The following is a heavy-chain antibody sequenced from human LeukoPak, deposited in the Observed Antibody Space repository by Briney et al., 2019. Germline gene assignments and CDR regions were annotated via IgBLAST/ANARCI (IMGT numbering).Heavy chain of an antibody. D-gene: IGHD6-19*01. CDR3: ARVRDSSGWSEIDY. J-gene: IGHJ4*02. V-gene: IGHV1-18*04. CDR1: GYTFTSNG. CDR2: ISAYNGNT. Sequence: ASVKVSCKASGYTFTSNGISWVRQAPGQGLEWMGWISAYNGNTNYAQKLQGRVTMTTDTSTSTAYMELRSLRSDDTAVYYCARVRDSSGWSEIDYWGQGTLVTVSS.